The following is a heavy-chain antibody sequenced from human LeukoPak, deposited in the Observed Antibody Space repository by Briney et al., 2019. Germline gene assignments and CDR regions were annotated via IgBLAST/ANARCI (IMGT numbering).Heavy chain of an antibody. V-gene: IGHV1-69*01. CDR3: AMYYYYGSGSYNY. D-gene: IGHD3-10*01. J-gene: IGHJ4*02. CDR2: IIPIFGTA. Sequence: SVKVSCKASGGTFISYAISWVRQAPGQGFEWMGGIIPIFGTANYAQKFQGRVTITADESTSTAYMELSSLRSEDTAVYYCAMYYYYGSGSYNYWGQGTLVTVSS. CDR1: GGTFISYA.